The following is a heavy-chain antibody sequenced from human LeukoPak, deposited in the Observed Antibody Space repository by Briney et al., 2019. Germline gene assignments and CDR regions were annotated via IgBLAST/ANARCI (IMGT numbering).Heavy chain of an antibody. Sequence: PGGSLRLSCAASGFTFSSYGMHWVRQAPGKGLEWVAVIWYDGSNKYYADSVKGRFTISRDNSKNTLYLQMNSLRAEDTAVYYCAKDLYYYDSSGYHLSLDYWGQGTLVTVSS. D-gene: IGHD3-22*01. V-gene: IGHV3-33*06. CDR3: AKDLYYYDSSGYHLSLDY. CDR2: IWYDGSNK. J-gene: IGHJ4*02. CDR1: GFTFSSYG.